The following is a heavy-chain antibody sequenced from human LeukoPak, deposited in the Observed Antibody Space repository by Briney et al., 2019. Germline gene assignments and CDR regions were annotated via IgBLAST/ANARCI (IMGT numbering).Heavy chain of an antibody. V-gene: IGHV3-74*01. CDR1: GFSFSGHW. J-gene: IGHJ4*02. CDR2: ISPTGSTT. D-gene: IGHD3-10*01. CDR3: ARDWGFGELLGY. Sequence: GGSLRLSCTASGFSFSGHWMHWARQLPGKGLVWVSRISPTGSTTSYADSVKGRFTISRDNSKNTLYLQMNSLRAEDTAVYYCARDWGFGELLGYWGQGTLVTVSS.